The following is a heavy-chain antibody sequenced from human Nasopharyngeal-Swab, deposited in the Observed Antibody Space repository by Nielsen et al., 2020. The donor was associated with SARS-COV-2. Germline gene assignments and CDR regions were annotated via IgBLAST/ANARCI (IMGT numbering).Heavy chain of an antibody. V-gene: IGHV4-34*01. Sequence: SETLSLTCAVYGGSFSGYYWSWIRQPAGKGLEWIGEINHSGSTNYNPSLKSRVTISVDTSKNQFSLKLSSVTAADTAVYYCARRELPLDYWGQGTLVTVSS. J-gene: IGHJ4*02. CDR2: INHSGST. CDR1: GGSFSGYY. D-gene: IGHD1-26*01. CDR3: ARRELPLDY.